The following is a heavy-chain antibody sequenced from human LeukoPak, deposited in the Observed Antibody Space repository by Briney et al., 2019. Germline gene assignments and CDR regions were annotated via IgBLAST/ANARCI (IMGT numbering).Heavy chain of an antibody. D-gene: IGHD3-22*01. CDR1: GGSISSSSDY. CDR2: IYYSGST. Sequence: PSETLSLTCTVSGGSISSSSDYWGWIRQPPGKGLEWIGSIYYSGSTNYNPSLKSRVTISVDTSKNQFSLKLSSVTAADTAVYYCARLFRKPLYYYDSSGHYGGHFDYWGQGTLVTVSS. CDR3: ARLFRKPLYYYDSSGHYGGHFDY. J-gene: IGHJ4*02. V-gene: IGHV4-39*07.